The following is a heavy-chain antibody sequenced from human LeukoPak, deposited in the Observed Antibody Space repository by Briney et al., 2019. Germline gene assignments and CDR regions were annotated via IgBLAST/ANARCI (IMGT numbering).Heavy chain of an antibody. V-gene: IGHV1-18*01. CDR2: ISAYNGNT. D-gene: IGHD5-12*01. CDR3: ARNGGDIVARPIDY. Sequence: ASVKASCKASGYTFTSYGICWVRQAPGQGLEWMGWISAYNGNTNYAQKLQGRVTMTTDTSTSTAYMELRSLRSDDTAVYYCARNGGDIVARPIDYWGQGALVTVSS. CDR1: GYTFTSYG. J-gene: IGHJ4*02.